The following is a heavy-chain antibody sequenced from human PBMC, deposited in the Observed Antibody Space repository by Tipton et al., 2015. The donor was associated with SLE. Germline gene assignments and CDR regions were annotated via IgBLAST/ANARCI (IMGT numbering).Heavy chain of an antibody. CDR1: GVSISDHY. Sequence: TLSLTCTVSGVSISDHYWTWIRQPPGKGLEWLAYVFSSGSSNFNRAHYNPSLMGRVTISVDTSKNQFSLHLTSVTSADTAVYYCATYFYDATGYQSVDDWGQGALVTVSS. D-gene: IGHD3-22*01. J-gene: IGHJ4*02. CDR3: ATYFYDATGYQSVDD. V-gene: IGHV4-59*11. CDR2: VFSSGSS.